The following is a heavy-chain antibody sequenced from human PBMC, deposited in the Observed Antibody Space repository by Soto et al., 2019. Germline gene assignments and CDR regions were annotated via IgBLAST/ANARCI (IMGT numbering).Heavy chain of an antibody. CDR2: VYYDGSNQ. V-gene: IGHV3-33*01. CDR3: ARDLSDY. CDR1: GFTFKNYG. Sequence: QVQLVESGGGVVQPGTSLRLSCAASGFTFKNYGMHWVRQAPGKGLEWVAIVYYDGSNQYYADSVKGRFTISRDNSKNTRYLKMNRRGGDDTAMSYCARDLSDYWGQGTLVTVSS. J-gene: IGHJ4*02.